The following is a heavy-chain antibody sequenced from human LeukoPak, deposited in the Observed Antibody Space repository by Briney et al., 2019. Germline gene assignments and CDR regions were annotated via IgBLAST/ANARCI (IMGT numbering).Heavy chain of an antibody. CDR1: GGSISSYY. V-gene: IGHV4-59*01. Sequence: TSETLSLTCTVSGGSISSYYWSWIRQPPGKGLEWIGYIYYSGSTNYNPSLKSRVTISVDTSKNQFSLKLSSVTAADTAVYYCARVRDSHLDYWGQGTLVTVSS. CDR2: IYYSGST. CDR3: ARVRDSHLDY. D-gene: IGHD3-10*01. J-gene: IGHJ4*02.